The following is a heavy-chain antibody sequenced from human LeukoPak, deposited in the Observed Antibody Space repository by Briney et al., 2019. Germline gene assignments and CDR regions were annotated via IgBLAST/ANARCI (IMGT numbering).Heavy chain of an antibody. CDR1: GFTFSSYS. CDR2: ISNDGSRK. J-gene: IGHJ4*02. Sequence: GGSLRLSCAASGFTFSSYSMNWVRQAPGKGLEWVAIISNDGSRKYYAHSVEGRFTISRDNSKNTLYLQMDSLRAEDTAVYYCARDRALNYFDYWGQGTLVTVSS. V-gene: IGHV3-30*03. D-gene: IGHD3-9*01. CDR3: ARDRALNYFDY.